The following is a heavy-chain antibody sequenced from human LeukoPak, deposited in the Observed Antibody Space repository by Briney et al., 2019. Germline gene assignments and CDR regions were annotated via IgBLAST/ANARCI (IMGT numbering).Heavy chain of an antibody. J-gene: IGHJ4*02. V-gene: IGHV3-23*01. CDR3: AQRDRPCSGDCSAPSYFDY. D-gene: IGHD2-21*02. CDR1: GFTFSSYA. Sequence: GGSLRLSCAASGFTFSSYAMSWVRQAPGKGLEWVSSITRSGANTYYTDSATSPFTISRDNSKNTLYLQMSSPRVKDTAVYYCAQRDRPCSGDCSAPSYFDYWGQGTLVTVSS. CDR2: ITRSGANT.